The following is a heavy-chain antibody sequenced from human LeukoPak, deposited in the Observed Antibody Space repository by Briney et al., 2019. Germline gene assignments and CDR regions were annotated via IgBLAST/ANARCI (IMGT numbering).Heavy chain of an antibody. D-gene: IGHD3-3*01. J-gene: IGHJ4*02. CDR3: ARALYYDFWFDC. Sequence: PGGSLRLSCAASGFTFSSYEMNWVRQAPGKGLEWVSYISSSGSTIYYADSVKGRFTISRDNAKNSLYLQMNSLRAEDTAVYYCARALYYDFWFDCWGQGTLVTVSS. CDR1: GFTFSSYE. CDR2: ISSSGSTI. V-gene: IGHV3-48*03.